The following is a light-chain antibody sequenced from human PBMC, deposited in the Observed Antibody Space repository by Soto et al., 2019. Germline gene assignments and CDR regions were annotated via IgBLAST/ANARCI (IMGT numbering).Light chain of an antibody. J-gene: IGKJ1*01. V-gene: IGKV4-1*01. CDR1: QNNKNY. CDR2: WAS. CDR3: QHYYSSWT. Sequence: DIVMTQSLDSLAVSLGERATINCKSSQNNKNYLAWYQQKAGQPPKLIIDWASTRASGVPDRFSGSGSGTDFTLTISSLQAEDVAVYYCQHYYSSWTFGQGTKVEIK.